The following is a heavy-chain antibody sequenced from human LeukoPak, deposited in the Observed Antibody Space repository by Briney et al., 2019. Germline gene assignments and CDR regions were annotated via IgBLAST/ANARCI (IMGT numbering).Heavy chain of an antibody. D-gene: IGHD2-15*01. V-gene: IGHV3-33*01. CDR3: ARLYGSYPGWFDP. J-gene: IGHJ5*02. Sequence: GGSLRLSCAASGFTFSSYGMHRVRQAPGKGLEWVAVIWYDGSNKYYADSVKGRFTISRDNSKNTLYLQMNSLRAEDTAVYYCARLYGSYPGWFDPWGQGTLVSVSS. CDR2: IWYDGSNK. CDR1: GFTFSSYG.